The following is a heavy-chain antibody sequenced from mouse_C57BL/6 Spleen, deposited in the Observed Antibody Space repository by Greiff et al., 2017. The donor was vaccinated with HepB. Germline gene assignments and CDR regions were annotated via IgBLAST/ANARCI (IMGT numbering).Heavy chain of an antibody. J-gene: IGHJ2*01. CDR2: IYPGDGDT. Sequence: VQLVESGPELVKPGASVKISCKASGYAFSSSWMNWVKQRPGKGLEWIGRIYPGDGDTNYNGKFKGKAKLTADKYSSTAYMQLSSLTSEDSAVYFCARDYDYDNYWGQGTTLTVSS. D-gene: IGHD2-4*01. V-gene: IGHV1-82*01. CDR3: ARDYDYDNY. CDR1: GYAFSSSW.